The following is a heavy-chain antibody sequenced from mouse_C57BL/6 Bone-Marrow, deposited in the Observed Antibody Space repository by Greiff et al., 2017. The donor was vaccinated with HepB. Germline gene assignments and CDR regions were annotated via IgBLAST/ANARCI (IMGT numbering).Heavy chain of an antibody. CDR3: ARGPYYGSSYDYFDY. CDR1: GYTFTDYN. Sequence: VQLQQSGAELARPGASVKLSCKASGYTFTDYNMDWVKQSHGKSLEWIGDINPNNGGTIYNQKFKGKATLTVDKSSSTAYMELRSLTSEDTAVYYCARGPYYGSSYDYFDYWGQGTTLTVSS. CDR2: INPNNGGT. V-gene: IGHV1-18*01. J-gene: IGHJ2*01. D-gene: IGHD1-1*01.